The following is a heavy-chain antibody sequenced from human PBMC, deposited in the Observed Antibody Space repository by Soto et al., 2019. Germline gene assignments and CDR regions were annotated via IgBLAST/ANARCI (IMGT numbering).Heavy chain of an antibody. CDR1: GFTFSSYS. CDR2: ISGSGNYT. J-gene: IGHJ4*02. Sequence: GSLILSCAASGFTFSSYSMNWVRQAPGKGLEWVSSISGSGNYTHYADFLRGRFTISRDNAKTSLYLQMNSLRAEDTAVYYCAREGINNYNEYYFDSWGQGTVVTVSS. CDR3: AREGINNYNEYYFDS. D-gene: IGHD4-4*01. V-gene: IGHV3-21*01.